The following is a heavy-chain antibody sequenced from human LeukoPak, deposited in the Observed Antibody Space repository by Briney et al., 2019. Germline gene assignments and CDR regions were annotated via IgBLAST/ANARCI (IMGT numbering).Heavy chain of an antibody. J-gene: IGHJ4*02. D-gene: IGHD3-22*01. V-gene: IGHV4-39*07. CDR1: GVSISSSNSY. CDR3: ARVRYSDSSVLTRKRSYYFDY. CDR2: IYHSGNT. Sequence: SETLSLTCTVSGVSISSSNSYWGWIRHPPGKGLEWLGSIYHSGNTDYNPSLKSRVTIAVDTAKNKFFLRLGSVTAADTAVYYCARVRYSDSSVLTRKRSYYFDYWGGGTLVTLSS.